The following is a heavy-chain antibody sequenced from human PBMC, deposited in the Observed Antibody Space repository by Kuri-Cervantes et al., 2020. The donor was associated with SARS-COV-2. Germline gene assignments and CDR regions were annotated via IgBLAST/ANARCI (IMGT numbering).Heavy chain of an antibody. V-gene: IGHV1-24*01. D-gene: IGHD6-13*01. CDR3: PTDTPRPTADGTLGGY. CDR1: GYTLTELS. CDR2: FDPEDGET. Sequence: ASVKVFCKVSGYTLTELSMHWVRQAPGKGLEWMGGFDPEDGETIYAQKFQGRVTMTEDTSTDTAYMELSSVGSEDTAVCYCPTDTPRPTADGTLGGYWGQGTLVTVSS. J-gene: IGHJ4*02.